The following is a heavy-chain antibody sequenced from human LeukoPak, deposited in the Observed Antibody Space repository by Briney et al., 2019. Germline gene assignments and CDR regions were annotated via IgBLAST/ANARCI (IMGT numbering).Heavy chain of an antibody. CDR3: ARPVMVRGVHDAFDI. CDR2: IYPGDSDT. V-gene: IGHV5-51*01. J-gene: IGHJ3*02. Sequence: GESLKISCKGSGYSFTSYSIGWVRQMPGKGLEWMGIIYPGDSDTRYSPSFQGQVTISADKSTSTAYLQWSSLKASDTAMYYCARPVMVRGVHDAFDIWGQGTMVTVSS. CDR1: GYSFTSYS. D-gene: IGHD3-10*01.